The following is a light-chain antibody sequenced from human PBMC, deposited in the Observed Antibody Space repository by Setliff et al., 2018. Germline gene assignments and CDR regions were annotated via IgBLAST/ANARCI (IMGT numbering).Light chain of an antibody. CDR1: NNDVGAYNY. CDR3: CSYAGGSTYV. Sequence: QSALAQPASVSGSPGQSITISCTGTNNDVGAYNYVSWYQQHPGKAPKFMIYGVSKRSSGASDRFSGSKSGNTASLTISGLQAEDEADYYCCSYAGGSTYVFGTGTKV. V-gene: IGLV2-23*02. CDR2: GVS. J-gene: IGLJ1*01.